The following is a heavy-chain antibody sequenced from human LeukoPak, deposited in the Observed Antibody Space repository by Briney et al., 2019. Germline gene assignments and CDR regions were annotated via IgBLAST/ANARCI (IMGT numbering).Heavy chain of an antibody. D-gene: IGHD6-13*01. CDR2: ISGSGSST. J-gene: IGHJ4*02. CDR3: VRPPPGYSSSWFYFHS. CDR1: GFTFSSHA. V-gene: IGHV3-23*01. Sequence: GGSLRLSCAASGFTFSSHAMSWVRQAPGKGLEWVSGISGSGSSTFYADSVKGRFTISRDNSKNTLYLQMNSLRVEDTAMYYCVRPPPGYSSSWFYFHSWGQGTLVTVSS.